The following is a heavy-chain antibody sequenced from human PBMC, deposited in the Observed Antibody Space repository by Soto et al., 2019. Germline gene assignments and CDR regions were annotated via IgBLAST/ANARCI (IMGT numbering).Heavy chain of an antibody. CDR3: ARDNYYDSSGHY. D-gene: IGHD3-22*01. J-gene: IGHJ4*02. CDR2: IKEDGGEK. Sequence: LRLSCAASGFTFSNYWMSWVRQAPGKGLEWVANIKEDGGEKFHVDSVRGRFTISRDNAKNSVYLQMNSLRAEDTAVYYCARDNYYDSSGHYWGQGTLVTVSS. CDR1: GFTFSNYW. V-gene: IGHV3-7*01.